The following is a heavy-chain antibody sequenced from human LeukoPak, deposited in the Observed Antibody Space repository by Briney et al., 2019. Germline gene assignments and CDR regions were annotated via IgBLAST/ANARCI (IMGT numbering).Heavy chain of an antibody. CDR1: GASMRDYF. J-gene: IGHJ4*02. Sequence: SETLSLTCNVSGASMRDYFWSWIRQPPGKGLEWIGYIYYSGSTNYNPSLKSRVTISVDTSKNQFSLKLSSVTAADTAVYYCAREGGYCSSTSCSYYFDYWGQGTLVTVSS. CDR3: AREGGYCSSTSCSYYFDY. D-gene: IGHD2-2*01. CDR2: IYYSGST. V-gene: IGHV4-59*01.